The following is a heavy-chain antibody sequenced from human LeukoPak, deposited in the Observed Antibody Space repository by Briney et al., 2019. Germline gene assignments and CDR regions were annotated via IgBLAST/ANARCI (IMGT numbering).Heavy chain of an antibody. Sequence: GGSLRLSCAASGFTFSSYEMNWVRQAPGKGLEWVSYISSSGSTIYYADSVKGRFTISRDNAKNSLYLQMNSLRAEDTAVYYCAGYCHGGAAFDIWGQGTMVTVSS. V-gene: IGHV3-48*03. CDR3: AGYCHGGAAFDI. CDR1: GFTFSSYE. J-gene: IGHJ3*02. CDR2: ISSSGSTI. D-gene: IGHD3-22*01.